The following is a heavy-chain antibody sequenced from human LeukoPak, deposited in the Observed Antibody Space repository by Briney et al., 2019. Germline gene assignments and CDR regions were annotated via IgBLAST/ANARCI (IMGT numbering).Heavy chain of an antibody. CDR2: IIPIFGTA. Sequence: EASVKVSCKASGYTFTGYYMHWVRQAPGQGLEWMGGIIPIFGTANYAQKFQGRATITADESTSTAYMELSSLRSEDTAMYYCARDSGGYSGYEADYWGQGTLVTVSS. D-gene: IGHD5-12*01. V-gene: IGHV1-69*13. CDR3: ARDSGGYSGYEADY. CDR1: GYTFTGYY. J-gene: IGHJ4*02.